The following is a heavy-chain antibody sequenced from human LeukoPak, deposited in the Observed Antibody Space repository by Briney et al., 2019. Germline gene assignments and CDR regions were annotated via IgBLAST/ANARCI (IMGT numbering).Heavy chain of an antibody. D-gene: IGHD4-23*01. CDR1: GYTFNNFW. V-gene: IGHV5-51*01. CDR2: IYPADSDT. J-gene: IGHJ3*02. Sequence: GESLKISCKGSGYTFNNFWIGWVRQMPGKGLEWMGIIYPADSDTTYSPSFRGQVTISADKSINTAYPQLSSLKASDTAMYYCARRPPTVVTLSRDALHIWGQGTMVTVSS. CDR3: ARRPPTVVTLSRDALHI.